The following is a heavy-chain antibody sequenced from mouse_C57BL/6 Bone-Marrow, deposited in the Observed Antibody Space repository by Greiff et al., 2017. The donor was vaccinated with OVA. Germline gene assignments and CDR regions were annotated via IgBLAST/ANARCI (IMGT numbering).Heavy chain of an antibody. Sequence: QVQLKQSGAELVRPGASVKLSCKASGYTFTDYYISCVKQRPGQGLEWIARLYPGSGNIYYNEKFKGKATLTAEKSSSTAYMQLSSLTSDDSAVYYCARSERLRDYVDYGGQGTTLTVSA. CDR2: LYPGSGNI. CDR3: ARSERLRDYVDY. V-gene: IGHV1-76*01. J-gene: IGHJ2*01. D-gene: IGHD2-2*01. CDR1: GYTFTDYY.